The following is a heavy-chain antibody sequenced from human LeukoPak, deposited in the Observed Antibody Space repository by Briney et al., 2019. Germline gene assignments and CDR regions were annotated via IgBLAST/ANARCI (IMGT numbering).Heavy chain of an antibody. Sequence: PGGSLRLSCAASGFTFSSYAMSWVRQAPGKGLEWVSAISGSGGSTYYADSVKGRFTISRDNSRNTLSLQMNSLRAEDTAIYYCAKDSATVGGPDFGEWGQGTLVTVSS. CDR2: ISGSGGST. J-gene: IGHJ4*02. CDR1: GFTFSSYA. CDR3: AKDSATVGGPDFGE. V-gene: IGHV3-23*01. D-gene: IGHD2/OR15-2a*01.